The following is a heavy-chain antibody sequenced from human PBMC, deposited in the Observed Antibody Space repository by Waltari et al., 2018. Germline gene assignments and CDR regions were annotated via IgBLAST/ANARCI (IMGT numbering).Heavy chain of an antibody. J-gene: IGHJ4*02. CDR1: GGSISSYY. Sequence: QVQLQESGPGLVKPSETLSLTCTVSGGSISSYYWSWIRQPAGKGLEWIGRIYTSGSTNYNPSLKSRVTMSVDTSKNQFSLKLSSVTAADTAVYYCARDPEIYSSGNYFDYWGQGTLVTVSS. CDR3: ARDPEIYSSGNYFDY. V-gene: IGHV4-4*07. CDR2: IYTSGST. D-gene: IGHD6-19*01.